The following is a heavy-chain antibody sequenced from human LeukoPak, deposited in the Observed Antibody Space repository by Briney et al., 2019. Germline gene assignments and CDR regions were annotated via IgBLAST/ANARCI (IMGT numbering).Heavy chain of an antibody. D-gene: IGHD7-27*01. Sequence: TSETLSLTCTVSGGSISSSSYYWGWIRQPPGKGLEWIGSIYYSGSTNYNPSLKSRVTISVDTSKNQFSLKLSSVTAADTAVYYCARVSSELGYYFDYWGQGTLVTVSS. CDR3: ARVSSELGYYFDY. CDR1: GGSISSSSYY. V-gene: IGHV4-39*07. CDR2: IYYSGST. J-gene: IGHJ4*02.